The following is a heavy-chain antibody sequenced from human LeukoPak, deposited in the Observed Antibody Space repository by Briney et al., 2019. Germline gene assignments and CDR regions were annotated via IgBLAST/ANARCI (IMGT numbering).Heavy chain of an antibody. CDR3: ASWDYDSSGFSYAFDI. CDR2: IKQDGSEK. D-gene: IGHD3-22*01. Sequence: PGGSLRLSCAASGFTFSDYYMSWIRQAPGKGLEWVANIKQDGSEKYYVDSVKGRFTISRDNAKNSLYLQMNSLRAEDTAVYYCASWDYDSSGFSYAFDIWGQGTMVTVSS. CDR1: GFTFSDYY. V-gene: IGHV3-7*01. J-gene: IGHJ3*02.